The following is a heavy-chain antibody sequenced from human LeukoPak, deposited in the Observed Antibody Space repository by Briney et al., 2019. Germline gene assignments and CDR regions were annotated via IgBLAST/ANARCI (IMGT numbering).Heavy chain of an antibody. CDR1: GYTFTSYG. Sequence: ASVKVSCKASGYTFTSYGINWVRQAPGQGLEWMGWISGYNGNTKDAQKIQGRVTMTTDTSTSTAYMELRNLRSDDTAVYYCARDPGSSGYSDYWGQGTLVTVSS. CDR2: ISGYNGNT. V-gene: IGHV1-18*01. D-gene: IGHD3-22*01. CDR3: ARDPGSSGYSDY. J-gene: IGHJ4*02.